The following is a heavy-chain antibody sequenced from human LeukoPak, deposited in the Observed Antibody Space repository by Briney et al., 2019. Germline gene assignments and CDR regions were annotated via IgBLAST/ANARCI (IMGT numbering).Heavy chain of an antibody. CDR2: IDPNSGDT. D-gene: IGHD5-18*01. Sequence: GASVKVSCKASGYTFTGYYLHWVRQAPGQGLEWMGWIDPNSGDTNYAQKFQGRVTMTRDTSISTAYMDLTRLRSDDTAVYYCARVLRIQLWLRDPKFGYWGQGTLVTVSS. J-gene: IGHJ4*02. V-gene: IGHV1-2*02. CDR1: GYTFTGYY. CDR3: ARVLRIQLWLRDPKFGY.